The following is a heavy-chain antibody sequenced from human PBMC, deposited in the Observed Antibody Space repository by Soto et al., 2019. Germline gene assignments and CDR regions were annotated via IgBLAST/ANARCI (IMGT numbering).Heavy chain of an antibody. CDR3: ATMVRGVIPYFQH. CDR1: GYSISSGYY. J-gene: IGHJ1*01. V-gene: IGHV4-38-2*01. CDR2: IYHSGST. Sequence: SESLSLTCAVSGYSISSGYYWGWIRQPPGKGLEWIGSIYHSGSTYYNPSLKSRVTISVDTSKNQFSLKLSSVTAADTAVYYCATMVRGVIPYFQHWGQGTLVNVSS. D-gene: IGHD3-10*01.